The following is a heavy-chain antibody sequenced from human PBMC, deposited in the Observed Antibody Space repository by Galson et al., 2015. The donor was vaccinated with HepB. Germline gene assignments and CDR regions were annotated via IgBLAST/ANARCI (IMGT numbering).Heavy chain of an antibody. Sequence: SLRLSCAASGFTVSSNYMSWVRQAPGKGLEWVSIIDSGSSTYYADSVKGRFTISRHNSKNTLYLQVNSLRAEDTAVYYCARLIAWYFDYWGQGTLVTVSS. J-gene: IGHJ4*02. CDR2: IDSGSST. D-gene: IGHD2-15*01. V-gene: IGHV3-53*04. CDR3: ARLIAWYFDY. CDR1: GFTVSSNY.